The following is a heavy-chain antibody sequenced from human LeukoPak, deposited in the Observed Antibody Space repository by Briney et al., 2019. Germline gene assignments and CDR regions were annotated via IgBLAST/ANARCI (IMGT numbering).Heavy chain of an antibody. CDR2: IYPGDSDT. Sequence: AESLKISCKGSGYSFIRNWIGWVRQMPREGLEWMAIIYPGDSDTRYSPSFQVQVTISADKSISTAYLHWSSLTASDTAMYYCARLGTSATYFEFWGQGTLVTVSS. J-gene: IGHJ4*02. V-gene: IGHV5-51*01. CDR3: ARLGTSATYFEF. D-gene: IGHD2-15*01. CDR1: GYSFIRNW.